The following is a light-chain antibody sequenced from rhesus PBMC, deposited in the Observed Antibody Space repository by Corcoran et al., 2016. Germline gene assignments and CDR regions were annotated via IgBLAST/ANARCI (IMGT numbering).Light chain of an antibody. J-gene: IGKJ3*01. CDR2: RAS. CDR1: KSVNNY. Sequence: DIQMTQSPSSLSASLGDRVSITCRASKSVNNYLNWYQQKPGKAPQLLIFRASYLECGVPSRFSGNGAGKDYNLTISSLQPEDLATYYCQHAYGTPFTFGPGTKLEIK. CDR3: QHAYGTPFT. V-gene: IGKV1-74*01.